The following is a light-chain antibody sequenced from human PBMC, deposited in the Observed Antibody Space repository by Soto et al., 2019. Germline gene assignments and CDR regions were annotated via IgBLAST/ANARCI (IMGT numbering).Light chain of an antibody. V-gene: IGLV2-14*01. Sequence: QPALTQPASVSGSPGQSITISCTGTSSDVGGYNYVSWYQQHPGKAPKLMISEVSNRPSGVSNRFSGSKSGNTASLTISGLQAEDEADYYCNSYTSSSSYVFGTGTKVTVL. CDR3: NSYTSSSSYV. CDR1: SSDVGGYNY. CDR2: EVS. J-gene: IGLJ1*01.